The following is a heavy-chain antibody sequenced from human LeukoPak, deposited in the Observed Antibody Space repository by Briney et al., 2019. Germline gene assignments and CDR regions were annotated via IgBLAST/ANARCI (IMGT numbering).Heavy chain of an antibody. D-gene: IGHD4-11*01. CDR3: ARDAVTVNSYYFDY. J-gene: IGHJ4*02. CDR1: GGSVSSGSYY. V-gene: IGHV4-61*01. CDR2: IYDSGST. Sequence: SETLSLTCTVSGGSVSSGSYYWSWIRQPPGKGLEWIAYIYDSGSTNYNPSLKSRVTISVDTSKNQFSLKLSSVTAADTAVYYCARDAVTVNSYYFDYWGQGTLVTVSS.